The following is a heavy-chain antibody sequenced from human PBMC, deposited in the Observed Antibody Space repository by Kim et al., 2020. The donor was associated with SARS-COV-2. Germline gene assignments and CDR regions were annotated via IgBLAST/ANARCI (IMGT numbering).Heavy chain of an antibody. Sequence: ASVKVSCKASGYTFTSYDINWVRQATGQGLEWMGWMNPNSGNTGYAQKFQGRVTMTRNTSISTAYMELSSLRSEDTAVYYCARGPEYGDFWSGYYSYYYYYGMDVWGQGTTVTVSS. J-gene: IGHJ6*02. D-gene: IGHD3-3*01. V-gene: IGHV1-8*01. CDR1: GYTFTSYD. CDR2: MNPNSGNT. CDR3: ARGPEYGDFWSGYYSYYYYYGMDV.